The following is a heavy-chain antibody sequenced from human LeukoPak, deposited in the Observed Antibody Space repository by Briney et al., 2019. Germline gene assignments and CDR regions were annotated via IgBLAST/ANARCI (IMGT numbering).Heavy chain of an antibody. CDR3: ARDRSVLRYFDWLSTSSPYGMDV. V-gene: IGHV3-66*01. Sequence: GGSLRLSCAASGFTVSSNCMSWVRQAPGKGLEWVSVIYSGGSTYYADSVKGRFTISRDNSKNTLYLQMNSLRAEDTAVYYCARDRSVLRYFDWLSTSSPYGMDVWGQGTTVTVSS. J-gene: IGHJ6*02. CDR2: IYSGGST. D-gene: IGHD3-9*01. CDR1: GFTVSSNC.